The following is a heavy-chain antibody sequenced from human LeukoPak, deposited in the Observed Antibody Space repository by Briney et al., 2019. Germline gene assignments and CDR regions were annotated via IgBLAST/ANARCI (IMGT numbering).Heavy chain of an antibody. CDR3: ARVRAAAIPYYFDS. J-gene: IGHJ4*02. V-gene: IGHV4-59*12. CDR2: IYYSGYT. Sequence: SETLSLTCSVSGGSISSYYWSWIRQPPGKGLEWIGYIYYSGYTNYNPSLKSRVTISVDTSKTQFSLKLSSVTAADTAVYYCARVRAAAIPYYFDSWGQGTLVTVSS. D-gene: IGHD6-13*01. CDR1: GGSISSYY.